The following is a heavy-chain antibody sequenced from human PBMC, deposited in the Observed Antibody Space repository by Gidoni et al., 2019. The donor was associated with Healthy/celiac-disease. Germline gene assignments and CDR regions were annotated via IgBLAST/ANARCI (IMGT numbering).Heavy chain of an antibody. D-gene: IGHD3-22*01. CDR1: GGSISSGGYY. Sequence: QVQLQDSGPGLVKPSQTLSLTCTVSGGSISSGGYYWSWIRQHPGKGLAWIGYIYYRGSTYYKPALKSRVTISVDTSKNQLSLKLSSVTAADTAVYYCARGYYDSSGYYYVIPVGFDYWGQGTLVTVSS. J-gene: IGHJ4*02. V-gene: IGHV4-31*03. CDR3: ARGYYDSSGYYYVIPVGFDY. CDR2: IYYRGST.